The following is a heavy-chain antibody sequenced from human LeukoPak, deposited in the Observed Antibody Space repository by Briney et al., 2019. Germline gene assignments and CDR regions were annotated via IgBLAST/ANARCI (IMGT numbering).Heavy chain of an antibody. J-gene: IGHJ6*02. D-gene: IGHD3-10*01. V-gene: IGHV4-59*08. CDR2: IYRTGST. CDR1: GGPFGSHY. CDR3: ARLVDARLRAVADV. Sequence: SETLSLTCSVSGGPFGSHYWSWIRQVPGKGLEWIGYIYRTGSTNCNPSLRSRVLISLDTSKNQFSLKLTSVTAADTAVYYCARLVDARLRAVADVWGQGTTVTVSS.